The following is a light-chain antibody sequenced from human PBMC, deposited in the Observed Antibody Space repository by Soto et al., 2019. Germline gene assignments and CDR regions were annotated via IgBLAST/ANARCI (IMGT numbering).Light chain of an antibody. CDR2: EVS. J-gene: IGLJ2*01. CDR1: SSDIGGHNF. V-gene: IGLV2-8*01. CDR3: SSYAGDNNLVV. Sequence: QSALTLPPSASGSPGQSVTVSCTGTSSDIGGHNFVSWYQQHPGKAPKVMIYEVSKRPSGVPDRFSGSKSGNTASLTVSGLQPEDEADYYCSSYAGDNNLVVFGGGTKLTVL.